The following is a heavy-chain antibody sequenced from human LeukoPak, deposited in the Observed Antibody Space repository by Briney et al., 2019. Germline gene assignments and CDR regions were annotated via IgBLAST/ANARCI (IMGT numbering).Heavy chain of an antibody. J-gene: IGHJ4*02. CDR2: MSTSGSI. CDR3: ARMIDYNYGYAFDY. D-gene: IGHD5-18*01. V-gene: IGHV3-48*02. CDR1: GFTFTNYA. Sequence: PGGSLRLSCAASGFTFTNYAMNWVRQAPGKGLEWVSYMSTSGSISYADSVKGRFTISRDNAKNSLYLQMNSLRDEDTAVYYCARMIDYNYGYAFDYWGQGTLVTVSS.